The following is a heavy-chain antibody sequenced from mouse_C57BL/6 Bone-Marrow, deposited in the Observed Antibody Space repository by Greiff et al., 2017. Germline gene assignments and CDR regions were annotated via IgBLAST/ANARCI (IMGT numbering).Heavy chain of an antibody. J-gene: IGHJ1*03. CDR3: AGEGGITTVLTYYCYFDD. CDR1: GFTFSSYA. Sequence: EVQGVESGGGLVKPGGSLKLSCAASGFTFSSYAMSWVRQTPEKRLEWVATISDGGSYTYYPDTVKGRFTISRDNAKNNLYLQKSHLKSEDTAMYYCAGEGGITTVLTYYCYFDDWGTGTTVTVSS. D-gene: IGHD1-1*01. CDR2: ISDGGSYT. V-gene: IGHV5-4*01.